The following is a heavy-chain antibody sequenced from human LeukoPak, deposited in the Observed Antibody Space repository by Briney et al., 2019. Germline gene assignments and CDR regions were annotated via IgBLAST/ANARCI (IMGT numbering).Heavy chain of an antibody. V-gene: IGHV4-4*07. J-gene: IGHJ5*02. CDR3: ARDRRAAAGRFDP. D-gene: IGHD6-13*01. Sequence: SETLSLTCTVSGGSISSYYWSWIRQPAGKGLEWIWRIYTSGSTNYNPSLKSRVTISVDTSKNQFSLKLSSVTAADTAVYYCARDRRAAAGRFDPWGQGTLVTVSS. CDR2: IYTSGST. CDR1: GGSISSYY.